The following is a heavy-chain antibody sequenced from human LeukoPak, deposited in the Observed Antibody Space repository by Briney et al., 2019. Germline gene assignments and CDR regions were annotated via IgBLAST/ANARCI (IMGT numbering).Heavy chain of an antibody. CDR1: GYTFTGYY. V-gene: IGHV1-2*02. J-gene: IGHJ4*02. D-gene: IGHD4-17*01. CDR3: ASGYDYGDSADEYYFDY. Sequence: ASVKVSCKASGYTFTGYYMHWVRQAPGQGLEWMGWINPNSGGTNYAQKFQGRVTMTRDPSISTAYMELSRLRSDDTAVYYCASGYDYGDSADEYYFDYWGQGTLVTVSS. CDR2: INPNSGGT.